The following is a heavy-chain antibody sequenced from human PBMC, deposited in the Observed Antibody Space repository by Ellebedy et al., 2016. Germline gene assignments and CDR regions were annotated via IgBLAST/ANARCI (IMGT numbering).Heavy chain of an antibody. CDR2: IYSAGDT. CDR1: GFTVSSDY. J-gene: IGHJ4*02. CDR3: ATDPVGAAALFY. Sequence: GGSLRLSCAASGFTVSSDYMSWVRQAPGKGLEWVSVIYSAGDTYYADSVKGRFTISRDNSRNTLSLQMNSLRAEDTAVYYCATDPVGAAALFYWGQGTLVTVSS. D-gene: IGHD1-26*01. V-gene: IGHV3-53*01.